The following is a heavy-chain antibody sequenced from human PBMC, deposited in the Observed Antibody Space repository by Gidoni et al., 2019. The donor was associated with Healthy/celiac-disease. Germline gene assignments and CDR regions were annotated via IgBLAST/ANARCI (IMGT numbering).Heavy chain of an antibody. D-gene: IGHD2-21*01. V-gene: IGHV3-72*01. J-gene: IGHJ4*02. CDR3: ARGGVVSLSRSLDY. CDR1: GFTFRDHY. Sequence: EVQLVDSGGGLVQPGGSLRLSCAASGFTFRDHYMDWVRQAPGKGLEWVGRTRNKANSYTTEYAASVKGRFTISRDDSKNSLYLQMNSLKTEDTAVYYCARGGVVSLSRSLDYWGQGTLVTVSS. CDR2: TRNKANSYTT.